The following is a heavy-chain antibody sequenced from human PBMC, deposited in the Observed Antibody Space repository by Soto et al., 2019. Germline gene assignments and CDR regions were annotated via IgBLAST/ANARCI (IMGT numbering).Heavy chain of an antibody. CDR1: GFTFEDFA. CDR3: ARITSSYLYYFDY. V-gene: IGHV3-9*01. D-gene: IGHD5-12*01. CDR2: ISCNSGRI. J-gene: IGHJ4*02. Sequence: PGGSLRLSCAASGFTFEDFAMNWVRQAPGKGPEWVSCISCNSGRIDYADSVKGRFTISRDNAKNALYLQMNSLRAEDTALYYCARITSSYLYYFDYWGQGTLVTVSS.